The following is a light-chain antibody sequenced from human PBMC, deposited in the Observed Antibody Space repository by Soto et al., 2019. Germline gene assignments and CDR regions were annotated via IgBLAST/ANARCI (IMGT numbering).Light chain of an antibody. Sequence: VLTQSSATLPLSHGETAPPSYRASQSVSSYLAWYQQKPGQAPRLLIYGGSSRATGIPDRFSGSGSGTDFTLTIDSLESEDFAVYFCQQYGDSLWTFGQGTKVDIK. CDR2: GGS. CDR3: QQYGDSLWT. V-gene: IGKV3-20*01. CDR1: QSVSSY. J-gene: IGKJ1*01.